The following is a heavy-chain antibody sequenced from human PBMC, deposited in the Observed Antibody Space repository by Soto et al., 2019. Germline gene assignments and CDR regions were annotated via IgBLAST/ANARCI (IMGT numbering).Heavy chain of an antibody. CDR1: GFTFSNAW. D-gene: IGHD3-16*01. CDR3: TTDLSKGGYYYYYGMDV. CDR2: IKSKTDGGTT. V-gene: IGHV3-15*01. Sequence: EVQLVESGGGLVKPGGSLRLSCAASGFTFSNAWMSWVRQAPGKGLEWVGRIKSKTDGGTTDYAAPVKGRFTISRDDSKNTLYLQMNSLKTEDTAVYYCTTDLSKGGYYYYYGMDVWGQGTTVTVSS. J-gene: IGHJ6*02.